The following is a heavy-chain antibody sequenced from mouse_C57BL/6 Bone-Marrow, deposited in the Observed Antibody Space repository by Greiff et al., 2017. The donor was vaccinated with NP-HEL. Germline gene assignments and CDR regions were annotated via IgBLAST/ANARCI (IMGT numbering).Heavy chain of an antibody. V-gene: IGHV14-4*01. Sequence: VQLQQSGAELVRPGASVKLSCTASGFNFKDDYMHWVKQRPEQGLEWIGWIDPESGGTEYAAKFQGKATITADTSSNTAYLQLSSLTSEDTAVYYCSLITTVVEGLPVAAYWGQGTLLTVSA. D-gene: IGHD1-1*01. J-gene: IGHJ3*01. CDR2: IDPESGGT. CDR3: SLITTVVEGLPVAAY. CDR1: GFNFKDDY.